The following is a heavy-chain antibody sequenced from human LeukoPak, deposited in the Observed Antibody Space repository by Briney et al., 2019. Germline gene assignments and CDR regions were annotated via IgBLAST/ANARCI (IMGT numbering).Heavy chain of an antibody. Sequence: ASVKVSCKASGGTFISYAISWVRQAPGQGLEWMGRIIPILGIANYAQKFQGRVTITADKSTSTAYMELSSLRSDDTAVYYCAKEGANWFDPWGQGTLVTVSS. CDR1: GGTFISYA. V-gene: IGHV1-69*04. D-gene: IGHD3-16*01. J-gene: IGHJ5*02. CDR3: AKEGANWFDP. CDR2: IIPILGIA.